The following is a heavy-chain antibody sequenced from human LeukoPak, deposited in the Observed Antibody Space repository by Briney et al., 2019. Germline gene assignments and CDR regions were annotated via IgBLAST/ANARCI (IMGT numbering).Heavy chain of an antibody. CDR3: ARSDTLFDRLDY. Sequence: SETLSLTCAVYGGSFSGYYWSWIRQPPGKGLEWIGEINHSGSTNYNPSLKSRVTISADTSKNQFSLKLSSVTAADTAVYYCARSDTLFDRLDYWGRGTLVTVSS. D-gene: IGHD2-15*01. CDR2: INHSGST. J-gene: IGHJ4*02. CDR1: GGSFSGYY. V-gene: IGHV4-34*01.